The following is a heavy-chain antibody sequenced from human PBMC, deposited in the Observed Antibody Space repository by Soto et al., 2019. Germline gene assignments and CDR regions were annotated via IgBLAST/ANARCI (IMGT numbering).Heavy chain of an antibody. J-gene: IGHJ4*02. CDR2: IYHSGST. Sequence: RISKRQPPGKGLEWIGYIYHSGSTYYNPSLKSRVTISADTSMNQFSLALTSVTAADTAMYYCARGSTTEKVDSWGQGILVSVSS. CDR3: ARGSTTEKVDS. V-gene: IGHV4-30-2*05.